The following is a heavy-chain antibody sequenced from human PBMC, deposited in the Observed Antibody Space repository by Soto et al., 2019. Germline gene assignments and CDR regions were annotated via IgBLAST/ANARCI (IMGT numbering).Heavy chain of an antibody. CDR3: AKNGGYSSSGVDY. D-gene: IGHD6-6*01. Sequence: EVQLLESGGGLVQPGGSLRLSCAASGFTFSSYAMTWVRQAPGKGLEWVSATSSGGGSTYYADSVKGRFTISRDNSRNTQYLQMDSLRAEDTAVYYCAKNGGYSSSGVDYWGRGTLVTVSS. CDR2: TSSGGGST. CDR1: GFTFSSYA. J-gene: IGHJ4*02. V-gene: IGHV3-23*01.